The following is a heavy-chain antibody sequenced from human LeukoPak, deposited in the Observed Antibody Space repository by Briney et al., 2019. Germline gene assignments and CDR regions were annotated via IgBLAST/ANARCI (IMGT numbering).Heavy chain of an antibody. Sequence: SETLSLTCTVPGGSISSSSYYWGWIRQPPGKGLEWIGSIYYSGSTYYNPSLKSRVTITVETSKNQFSLKLSSVTAADTAVYSCARGTAMRVATVLRYFDWLSKQTTITGYFDYWGQGTLVTVSS. CDR1: GGSISSSSYY. D-gene: IGHD3-9*01. J-gene: IGHJ4*02. CDR3: ARGTAMRVATVLRYFDWLSKQTTITGYFDY. V-gene: IGHV4-39*07. CDR2: IYYSGST.